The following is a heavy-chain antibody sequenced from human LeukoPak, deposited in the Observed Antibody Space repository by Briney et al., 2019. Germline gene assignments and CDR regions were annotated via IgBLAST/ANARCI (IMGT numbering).Heavy chain of an antibody. V-gene: IGHV3-7*01. CDR3: ARESTEVIPGY. CDR1: RFTFSSFW. CDR2: INQDGSEK. D-gene: IGHD4-23*01. Sequence: GGSLRLSWAASRFTFSSFWMSWVRQAPGKGRGWVANINQDGSEKNYVDSVKGRFTISRDNAKNSLYLQMNTLRAEDTAVYYCARESTEVIPGYWGQGTLVTVSS. J-gene: IGHJ4*02.